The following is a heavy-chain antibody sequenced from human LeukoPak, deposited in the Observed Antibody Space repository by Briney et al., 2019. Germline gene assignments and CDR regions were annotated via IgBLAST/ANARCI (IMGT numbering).Heavy chain of an antibody. CDR3: TRLFHPALSGNYPFDY. Sequence: SETLSLTCTVSGGSINSYYWSWIRQPPGKGLEWIAYIYYSGSTSYNPSLKSRVTISVDTSKNQFSLKLNSVTAADTAMYYCTRLFHPALSGNYPFDYWGQGTLVTVSS. V-gene: IGHV4-59*01. CDR1: GGSINSYY. CDR2: IYYSGST. J-gene: IGHJ4*02. D-gene: IGHD1-26*01.